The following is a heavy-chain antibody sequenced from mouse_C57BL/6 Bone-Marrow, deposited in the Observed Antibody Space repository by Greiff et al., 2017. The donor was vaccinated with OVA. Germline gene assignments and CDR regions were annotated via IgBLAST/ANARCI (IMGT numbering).Heavy chain of an antibody. D-gene: IGHD2-3*01. CDR1: GYTFTSYW. J-gene: IGHJ1*03. CDR3: ARGEDDGYYVYWYFDV. CDR2: IYPGSGST. V-gene: IGHV1-55*01. Sequence: QVQLKQPGAELVKPGASVKMSCKASGYTFTSYWITWVKQRPGQGLEWIGDIYPGSGSTNYNEKFKSKATLTVDTSSSTAYMQLSSLTSEDSAVYYCARGEDDGYYVYWYFDVWGTGTTVTVSS.